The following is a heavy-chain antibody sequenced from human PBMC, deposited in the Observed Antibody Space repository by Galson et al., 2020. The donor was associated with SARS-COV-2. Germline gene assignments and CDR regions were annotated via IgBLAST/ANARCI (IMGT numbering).Heavy chain of an antibody. D-gene: IGHD6-13*01. CDR2: IYYTGRT. CDR1: GGSVTTSSYY. Sequence: ASETLSLTFRVSGGSVTTSSYYWGWVRQAPGKGPEWIGSIYYTGRTNYNPSLSSLKSRITKSADTSKNQFSLTLTSVTAADTANYCASGLAAAGTQGPFEYWGQGMLVTVSS. V-gene: IGHV4-39*01. J-gene: IGHJ4*02. CDR3: ASGLAAAGTQGPFEY.